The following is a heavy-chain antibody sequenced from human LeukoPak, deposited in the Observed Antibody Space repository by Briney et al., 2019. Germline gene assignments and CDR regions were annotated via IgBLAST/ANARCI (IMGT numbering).Heavy chain of an antibody. CDR2: ISYDGSNK. Sequence: PGRSLRLSCAASGFTFSSYGMHWVRQAPGKGLEWVAVISYDGSNKYYADSVKGRFTISRDNSKNTLYLQMNRLRAEDTAVYYCAKERLELLWFGEPDFDYWGQGTLVTVSS. CDR3: AKERLELLWFGEPDFDY. V-gene: IGHV3-30*18. CDR1: GFTFSSYG. D-gene: IGHD3-10*01. J-gene: IGHJ4*02.